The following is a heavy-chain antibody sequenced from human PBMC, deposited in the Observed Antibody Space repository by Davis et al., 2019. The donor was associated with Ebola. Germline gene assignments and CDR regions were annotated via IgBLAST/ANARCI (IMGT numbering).Heavy chain of an antibody. CDR2: IYYSGST. V-gene: IGHV4-59*11. CDR1: GGSISSHY. CDR3: ARVSVRYCSGGSCYWFDP. J-gene: IGHJ5*02. D-gene: IGHD2-15*01. Sequence: PSETLSLTCTVSGGSISSHYWSWIRQPPGKGLEWIGYIYYSGSTNYNPSLKSRVTISVDTSKNQFSLKLSSVTAADTAVYYCARVSVRYCSGGSCYWFDPWGQGTLVTVSS.